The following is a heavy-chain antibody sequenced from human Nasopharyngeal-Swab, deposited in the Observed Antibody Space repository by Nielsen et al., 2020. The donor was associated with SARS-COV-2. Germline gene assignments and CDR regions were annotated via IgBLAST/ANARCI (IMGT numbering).Heavy chain of an antibody. J-gene: IGHJ4*02. Sequence: GGSLRLSCRGSGYSFTSYWIGWVRQMPGKGLEWMGIIYPGDSDTRYSPSFQGQVTISADKSISTAYLQWSSLKASDTAMYYCASGPLAYERHWGQGTLVTVSS. CDR3: ASGPLAYERH. CDR1: GYSFTSYW. CDR2: IYPGDSDT. D-gene: IGHD2-21*01. V-gene: IGHV5-51*01.